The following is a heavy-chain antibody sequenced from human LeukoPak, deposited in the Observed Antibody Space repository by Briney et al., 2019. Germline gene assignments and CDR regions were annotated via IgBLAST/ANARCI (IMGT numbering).Heavy chain of an antibody. CDR1: GSTFSSYA. D-gene: IGHD3-22*01. J-gene: IGHJ4*02. Sequence: PGGSLRLSCAASGSTFSSYAMSWVRQAPGKGLEWVSAISGSGGSTYYADSVKGRFTISRDNSKNTLYLQMNSLRAEDTAVYYCAKASDYYDSSGYYHFDYWGQGTLVTVSS. CDR3: AKASDYYDSSGYYHFDY. V-gene: IGHV3-23*01. CDR2: ISGSGGST.